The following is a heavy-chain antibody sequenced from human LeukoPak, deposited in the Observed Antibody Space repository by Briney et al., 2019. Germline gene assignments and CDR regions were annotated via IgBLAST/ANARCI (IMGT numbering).Heavy chain of an antibody. J-gene: IGHJ6*03. D-gene: IGHD6-19*01. V-gene: IGHV1-69*05. CDR3: ARDERRAVAGSSTYYYYYMDV. CDR1: GGTFSSYA. Sequence: SVKVSCKASGGTFSSYAISWVRQAPGQGLEWMGRIIPIFGTANYAQKFQGRVTITTDGSTSTAYMELSSLRSEDTAVYYCARDERRAVAGSSTYYYYYMDVWGKGTTVTVSS. CDR2: IIPIFGTA.